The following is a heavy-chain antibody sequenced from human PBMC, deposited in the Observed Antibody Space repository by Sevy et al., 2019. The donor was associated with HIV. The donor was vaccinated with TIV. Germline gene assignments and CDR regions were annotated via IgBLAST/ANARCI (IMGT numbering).Heavy chain of an antibody. V-gene: IGHV3-21*01. J-gene: IGHJ3*02. Sequence: GGSLRLSCAASGFTFSTYTMNWVRQAPGKGLQWVSSISSSRNYIYYADSVKGRFTISRDNAKNSLYIQMNSLRAEDTAVYYCARPYGSGSWEAFDIWGQGTMVTV. CDR3: ARPYGSGSWEAFDI. CDR2: ISSSRNYI. CDR1: GFTFSTYT. D-gene: IGHD3-10*01.